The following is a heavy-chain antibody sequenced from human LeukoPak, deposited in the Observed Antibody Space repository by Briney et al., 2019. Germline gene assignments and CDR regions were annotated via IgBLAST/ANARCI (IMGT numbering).Heavy chain of an antibody. Sequence: PSGTLSLTCAVSGGSISSSAWWSWVRQPPGKGLEWIGEVYHSGSTNYNSFLKSRVTISVDKSKNQFSLKLTSATAADTAVYYCARDLGSSWFEPLDYWGQGILVTVSS. V-gene: IGHV4-4*02. CDR1: GGSISSSAW. CDR3: ARDLGSSWFEPLDY. J-gene: IGHJ4*02. D-gene: IGHD6-13*01. CDR2: VYHSGST.